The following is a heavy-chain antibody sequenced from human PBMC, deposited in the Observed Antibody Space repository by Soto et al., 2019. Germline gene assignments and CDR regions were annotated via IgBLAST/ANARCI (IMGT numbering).Heavy chain of an antibody. V-gene: IGHV3-23*01. CDR1: GFTFSSYA. CDR2: ISGSGGST. J-gene: IGHJ4*02. D-gene: IGHD6-13*01. CDR3: AKTLISSSWPYYFDY. Sequence: PGGSLRLSCAASGFTFSSYAMSWVRQAPGKWLEWVSAISGSGGSTYYADSVKGRFTISRDNSKNTLYLQMNSLRAEDTAVYYCAKTLISSSWPYYFDYWGQGXLVTVYS.